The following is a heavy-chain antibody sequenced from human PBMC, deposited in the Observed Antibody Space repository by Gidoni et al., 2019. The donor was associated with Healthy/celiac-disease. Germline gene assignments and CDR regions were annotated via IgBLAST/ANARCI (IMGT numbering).Heavy chain of an antibody. D-gene: IGHD3-3*01. CDR1: GFTVRSNY. J-gene: IGHJ6*02. Sequence: EVQLVESGGGLIQPGGSLSLSCAASGFTVRSNYMSWVRQAPGKGLEWVSVIYSGGSTYYADSVKGRFTISRDNSKNTLYLQMNSLRAEDTAVYYCARDLPNYDFWSGYYITGMDVWGQGTTVTVSS. CDR3: ARDLPNYDFWSGYYITGMDV. V-gene: IGHV3-53*01. CDR2: IYSGGST.